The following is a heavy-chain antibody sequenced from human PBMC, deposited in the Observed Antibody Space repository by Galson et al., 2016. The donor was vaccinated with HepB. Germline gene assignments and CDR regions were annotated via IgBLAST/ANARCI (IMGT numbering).Heavy chain of an antibody. Sequence: SLRLSCAASGFTFSNYGMHWVRQAPGKGLEWVAIIWYDGSNKYYADSAKGRFTISRDNSKNTLYLQMNSLRAEDTAVYYCAKDPWNDSSGWGNFDYWGQGTLVTVSS. J-gene: IGHJ4*02. CDR2: IWYDGSNK. CDR1: GFTFSNYG. CDR3: AKDPWNDSSGWGNFDY. V-gene: IGHV3-33*06. D-gene: IGHD6-19*01.